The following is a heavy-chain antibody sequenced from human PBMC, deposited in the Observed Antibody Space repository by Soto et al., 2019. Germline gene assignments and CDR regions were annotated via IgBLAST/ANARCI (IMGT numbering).Heavy chain of an antibody. Sequence: SVKVSCKSSGCTFSSYAISWVRQAPGQGLEWMGGIIPIFGTANYAQKFQGRVTITADESTSTAYMELSSLRSEDTAVYYCARKIAVAGTILDYWGQGTLVTVSS. V-gene: IGHV1-69*13. J-gene: IGHJ4*02. CDR1: GCTFSSYA. CDR3: ARKIAVAGTILDY. D-gene: IGHD6-19*01. CDR2: IIPIFGTA.